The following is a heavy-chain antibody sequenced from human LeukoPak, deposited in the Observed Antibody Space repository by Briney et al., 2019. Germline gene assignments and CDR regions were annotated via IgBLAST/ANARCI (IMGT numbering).Heavy chain of an antibody. CDR1: GFTFSSYW. Sequence: PEGSLRLSCAASGFTFSSYWMHWVRQAPGKGLVWVSRINSDGSSTSYADSVKGRFTISRDNAKNTLYLQMNSLRAEDTAVYYCARDQAAAGSSYYYYGMDVWGKGTTVTVSS. V-gene: IGHV3-74*01. J-gene: IGHJ6*04. D-gene: IGHD6-13*01. CDR3: ARDQAAAGSSYYYYGMDV. CDR2: INSDGSST.